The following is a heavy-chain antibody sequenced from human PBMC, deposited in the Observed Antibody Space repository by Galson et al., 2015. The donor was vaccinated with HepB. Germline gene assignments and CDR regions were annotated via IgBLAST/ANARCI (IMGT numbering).Heavy chain of an antibody. J-gene: IGHJ3*02. CDR1: GYTFTSYG. CDR2: ISAYNGNT. CDR3: ASRAVGVKQGGDDAFDI. V-gene: IGHV1-18*01. D-gene: IGHD6-6*01. Sequence: SVKVSCKASGYTFTSYGISWVRQAPGQGLEWMGWISAYNGNTNYAQKLQGRVTMTTDTSTSTAYMELRSLRSDDTAVYYCASRAVGVKQGGDDAFDIWGQGTMVTVSS.